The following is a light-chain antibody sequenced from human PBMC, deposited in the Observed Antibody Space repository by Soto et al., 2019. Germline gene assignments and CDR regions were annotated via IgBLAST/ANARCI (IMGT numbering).Light chain of an antibody. Sequence: DIQLPQSPSSLSASVGDSVTITCRASQTISNSLNWYHQKPGKAPNLLMYGTSVLENGVPSRFSRSGSGTHFTLTISSLQREDFGTYYYQQSSSSTWTFGQGTQVEI. V-gene: IGKV1-39*01. J-gene: IGKJ1*01. CDR1: QTISNS. CDR2: GTS. CDR3: QQSSSSTWT.